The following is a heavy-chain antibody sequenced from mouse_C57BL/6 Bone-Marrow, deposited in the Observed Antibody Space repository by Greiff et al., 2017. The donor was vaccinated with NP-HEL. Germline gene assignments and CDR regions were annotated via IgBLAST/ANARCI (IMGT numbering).Heavy chain of an antibody. CDR3: ARLGLGRFYAMDY. Sequence: EVKLVESGGGLVQPGGSLKLSCAASGFTFSDYGMAWVRQAPRKGPEWVAFISNLAYSIYYADTVTGRFTISREKAKNTLYLEMSSLRSEDTAMYYCARLGLGRFYAMDYWGQGTSVTVSS. D-gene: IGHD4-1*01. J-gene: IGHJ4*01. V-gene: IGHV5-15*01. CDR1: GFTFSDYG. CDR2: ISNLAYSI.